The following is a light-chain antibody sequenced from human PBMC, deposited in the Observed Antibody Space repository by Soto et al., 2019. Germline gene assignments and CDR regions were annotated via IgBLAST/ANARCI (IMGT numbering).Light chain of an antibody. J-gene: IGKJ1*01. CDR1: QSFSSY. CDR2: GAS. Sequence: DIVLTQPPGTLSLSPGERATLSCRASQSFSSYLAWYQQKPGQAPRLLIYGASSRATGIPDRFSGSGSETDFTLTISRLEPEDFAVYYCQQYGSSSRTLGQGTKVEI. CDR3: QQYGSSSRT. V-gene: IGKV3-20*01.